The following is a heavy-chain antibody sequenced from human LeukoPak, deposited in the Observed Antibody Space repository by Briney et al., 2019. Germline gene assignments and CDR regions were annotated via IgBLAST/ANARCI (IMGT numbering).Heavy chain of an antibody. CDR1: GGSFSGYY. D-gene: IGHD3-22*01. CDR3: ARVDYYDSSGYSPPFDP. CDR2: INHSGST. V-gene: IGHV4-34*01. J-gene: IGHJ5*02. Sequence: SETLSLTCAVYGGSFSGYYWSWIRQPPGKGLEWIGEINHSGSTNYNPSLKSRVTISVDTSKNQFSLKPSSVTAADTAVYYCARVDYYDSSGYSPPFDPWGQGTLVTVSS.